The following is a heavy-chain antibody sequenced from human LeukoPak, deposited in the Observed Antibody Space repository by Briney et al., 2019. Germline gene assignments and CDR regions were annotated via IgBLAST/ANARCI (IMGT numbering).Heavy chain of an antibody. Sequence: PGGSLRLSCEASGFSFPYGMSWVRQAPGKGLEWVSATSSSDAGKYYADSVRGRFTISRDNSRNTMYLQMNSLRAEDAAVYYCAKAPVTSCRGAFCYPFDSWGQGTVVTVSS. CDR3: AKAPVTSCRGAFCYPFDS. V-gene: IGHV3-23*01. D-gene: IGHD2-15*01. CDR2: TSSSDAGK. J-gene: IGHJ4*02. CDR1: GFSFPYG.